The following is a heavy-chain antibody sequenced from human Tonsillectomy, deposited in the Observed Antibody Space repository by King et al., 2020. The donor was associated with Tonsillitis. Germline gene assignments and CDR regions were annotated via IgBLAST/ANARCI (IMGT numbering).Heavy chain of an antibody. D-gene: IGHD3-3*01. J-gene: IGHJ4*02. CDR1: GVTFGDYA. CDR2: IRSKSCGGTA. CDR3: TRYSHVRNFWSGYYYFDY. Sequence: QLVQSGGGLVQPGRSLRLYCTASGVTFGDYAMSWVRQASGKGPELVGFIRSKSCGGTAEYASSVKGRFTISRDDSKSIAHLQMNSLKTEDTAVYYCTRYSHVRNFWSGYYYFDYWGQGTLVTVSS. V-gene: IGHV3-49*04.